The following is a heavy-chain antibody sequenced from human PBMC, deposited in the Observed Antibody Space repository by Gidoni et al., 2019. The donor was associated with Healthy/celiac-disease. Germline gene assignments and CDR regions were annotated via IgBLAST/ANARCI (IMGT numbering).Heavy chain of an antibody. CDR3: ATVRIVRDAFDI. CDR1: GFTFSSYS. CDR2: ISSSSSTI. V-gene: IGHV3-48*01. J-gene: IGHJ3*02. Sequence: EVQLVESGGGLVQPGGSLRLSCAASGFTFSSYSMNWVRQAPGKGLEWVSYISSSSSTIYYADSVKGRFTISRDNAKNSLYLQMNSLRAEDTAVYYCATVRIVRDAFDIWGQGTMVTVSS. D-gene: IGHD2-15*01.